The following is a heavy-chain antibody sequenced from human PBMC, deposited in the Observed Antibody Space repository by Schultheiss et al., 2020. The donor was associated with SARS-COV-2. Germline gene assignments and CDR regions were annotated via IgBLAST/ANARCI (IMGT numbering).Heavy chain of an antibody. V-gene: IGHV3-30-3*01. CDR3: ARWEYDSSGYYSLEDY. J-gene: IGHJ4*02. D-gene: IGHD3-22*01. Sequence: GESLKISCAASGFTFSSYAMHWVRQAPGKGLEWVAVISYDGSNKYYADSVKGRFTISRDNSKNTLYLQMNSLRAEDTAVYYCARWEYDSSGYYSLEDYWGQGTLVTVSS. CDR1: GFTFSSYA. CDR2: ISYDGSNK.